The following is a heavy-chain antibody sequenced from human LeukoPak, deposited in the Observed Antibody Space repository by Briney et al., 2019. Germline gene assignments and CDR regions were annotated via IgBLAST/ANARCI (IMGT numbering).Heavy chain of an antibody. CDR3: ARARAPVTRISSFDI. J-gene: IGHJ3*02. CDR1: GFTFSNYE. V-gene: IGHV3-21*01. D-gene: IGHD4-17*01. CDR2: ISTSSSYI. Sequence: GGSLRLSCAASGFTFSNYEMSWVRQAPGKGLEWVSSISTSSSYIYYADSVKGRFTISRDNAKNSLYLQMNSLRAEDMAVYYCARARAPVTRISSFDIWGQGTMVTVSS.